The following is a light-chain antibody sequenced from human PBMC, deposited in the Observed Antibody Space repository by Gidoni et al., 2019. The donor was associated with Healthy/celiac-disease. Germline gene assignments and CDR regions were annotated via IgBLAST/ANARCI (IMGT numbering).Light chain of an antibody. CDR2: EVS. CDR1: SSDVGGYNY. J-gene: IGLJ2*01. Sequence: QSALTQPASVSGSHGQSFTISCTGTSSDVGGYNYVSWYQQHPGKAPKLMIYEVSNRPSWVSNRFSGSKSGNTASLTISGLQAEDEADYYCSSYTSSSPVFGGGTKLTV. V-gene: IGLV2-14*01. CDR3: SSYTSSSPV.